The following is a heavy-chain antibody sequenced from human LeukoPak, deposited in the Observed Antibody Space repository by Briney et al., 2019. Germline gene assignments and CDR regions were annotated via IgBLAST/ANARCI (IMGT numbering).Heavy chain of an antibody. V-gene: IGHV4-59*12. J-gene: IGHJ5*02. Sequence: PSETLSLTCTVSGGSISGYYWSWIRQPPGKGLEWIGYIFYSGSTNYNPSLKSRVTISLDTSKTQFSLKLSSVTAADTAVYYCARLAGWFDPWGQGTLVTVSS. CDR1: GGSISGYY. CDR2: IFYSGST. CDR3: ARLAGWFDP.